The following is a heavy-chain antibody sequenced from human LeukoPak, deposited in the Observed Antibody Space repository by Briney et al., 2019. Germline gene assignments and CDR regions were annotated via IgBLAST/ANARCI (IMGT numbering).Heavy chain of an antibody. CDR3: AKGFIAAAYYFDY. Sequence: GGSLRLSCAASGFTFSSYSMNWVRQAPGKGLEWVSYISSSSSTIYYADSVKGRFTISRDNSKNTLYLQMNSLRAEDTAVYYCAKGFIAAAYYFDYWGQGTLVTVSS. J-gene: IGHJ4*02. CDR2: ISSSSSTI. V-gene: IGHV3-48*01. D-gene: IGHD6-13*01. CDR1: GFTFSSYS.